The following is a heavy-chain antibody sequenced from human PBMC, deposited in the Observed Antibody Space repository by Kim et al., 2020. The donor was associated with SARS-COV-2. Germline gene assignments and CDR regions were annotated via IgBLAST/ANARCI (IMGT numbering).Heavy chain of an antibody. CDR1: LFIFDNYA. CDR2: ISVGGRNN. CDR3: ARDAVGGRLFAGKWLDS. D-gene: IGHD3-16*01. J-gene: IGHJ5*01. Sequence: GGSLRLSCAASLFIFDNYAMFWVRQAPGKGLEWVAVISVGGRNNYYADSVKGRFSISRDNSKNTLYLQINSLRTEDTAIYYCARDAVGGRLFAGKWLDS. V-gene: IGHV3-30-3*01.